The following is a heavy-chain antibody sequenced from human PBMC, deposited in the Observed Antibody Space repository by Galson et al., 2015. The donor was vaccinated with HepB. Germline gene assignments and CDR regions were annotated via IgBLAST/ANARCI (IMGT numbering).Heavy chain of an antibody. CDR2: ISSSGSTI. V-gene: IGHV3-11*01. D-gene: IGHD6-13*01. CDR1: GFTFSDYY. Sequence: SLRLSCAASGFTFSDYYMSWIRQAPGKGLEWVSYISSSGSTIYYADSVKGRFTISRDNAKNSLYLQKNSLRAEDTAVYYCARNPPYSSSWPERFYYYYYGMDVWGQGTTVTVSS. CDR3: ARNPPYSSSWPERFYYYYYGMDV. J-gene: IGHJ6*02.